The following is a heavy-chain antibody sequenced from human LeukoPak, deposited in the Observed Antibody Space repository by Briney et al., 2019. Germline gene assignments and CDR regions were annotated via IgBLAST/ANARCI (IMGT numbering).Heavy chain of an antibody. CDR2: ISSSSSYI. V-gene: IGHV3-21*01. CDR1: GFTFSSYS. Sequence: GGSVRLSCADSGFTFSSYSMNWVRQAPGKGLEWVSSISSSSSYIYYADSVKGRFTISRDNAKNSLYLQMNSLRAEDTAVYYCARVRLLRGVYYYGMDVWGQGTTVTVSS. CDR3: ARVRLLRGVYYYGMDV. D-gene: IGHD2-8*02. J-gene: IGHJ6*02.